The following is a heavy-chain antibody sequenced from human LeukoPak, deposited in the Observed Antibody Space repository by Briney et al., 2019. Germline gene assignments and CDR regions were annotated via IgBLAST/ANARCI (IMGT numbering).Heavy chain of an antibody. V-gene: IGHV1-69*06. CDR1: GGTFSSYA. J-gene: IGHJ4*02. CDR3: ARGHGYSGYDWDY. CDR2: IIPIFGTA. Sequence: SVKVSCKASGGTFSSYAISWVRQASGQGLEWMGGIIPIFGTANYAQKFQGRVTITADKSTSTAYMELSSLRSEDTAVYYCARGHGYSGYDWDYWGQGTLVTVSS. D-gene: IGHD5-12*01.